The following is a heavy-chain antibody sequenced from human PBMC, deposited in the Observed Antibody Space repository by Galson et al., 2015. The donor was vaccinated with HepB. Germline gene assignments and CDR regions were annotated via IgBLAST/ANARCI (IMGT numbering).Heavy chain of an antibody. D-gene: IGHD2-2*02. J-gene: IGHJ3*02. CDR3: ARGSGGYCSSTSCYSRAFDI. V-gene: IGHV3-74*01. Sequence: SLRLSCAASGFTFSSYWMHWVRQAPGKGLVWVSRINSDGSSTSYADSVKGRFTISRDNAKNTLYLQMNSLRAEDTAVYYCARGSGGYCSSTSCYSRAFDIWGQGTMVTVSS. CDR2: INSDGSST. CDR1: GFTFSSYW.